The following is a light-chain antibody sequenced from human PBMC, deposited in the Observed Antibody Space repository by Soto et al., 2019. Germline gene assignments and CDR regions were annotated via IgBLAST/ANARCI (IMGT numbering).Light chain of an antibody. Sequence: EIVLTQSPATLSLSPGERATLSCRASQSVSNSHLAWYQHKRGQSPRLLIYAASSRATGITDTFSGRGSGTDFTLTISRREPQDFAVYYCQQYDSSPLFGGGPKVE. CDR1: QSVSNSH. CDR3: QQYDSSPL. V-gene: IGKV3-20*01. J-gene: IGKJ4*01. CDR2: AAS.